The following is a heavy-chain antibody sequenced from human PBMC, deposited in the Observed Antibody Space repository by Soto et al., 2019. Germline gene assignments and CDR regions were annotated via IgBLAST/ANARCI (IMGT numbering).Heavy chain of an antibody. D-gene: IGHD2-21*02. CDR3: ARTATIVVVTAVGGLDP. CDR1: GGSISSGGYY. J-gene: IGHJ5*02. CDR2: IYYSGST. Sequence: NPSETLSLTCTVSGGSISSGGYYWSWIRQHPGKGLEWIGYIYYSGSTYYNPSLKSRVTISVDTSKNQFSLKLSSVTAADTAVYYCARTATIVVVTAVGGLDPWGQGTLVTVSS. V-gene: IGHV4-31*03.